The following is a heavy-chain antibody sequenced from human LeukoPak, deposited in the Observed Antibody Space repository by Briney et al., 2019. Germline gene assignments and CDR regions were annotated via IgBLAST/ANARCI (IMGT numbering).Heavy chain of an antibody. Sequence: SETLSLTCTVSGGSISGYFWNWIRQPPGKGLEYIGYIYYTGGTNYSPSLKSRVTISLDTSRSQFSLKLTSVTAADTAVYYCAREGLGSSWYKAFDIWGQGTMVTVSS. CDR1: GGSISGYF. CDR3: AREGLGSSWYKAFDI. J-gene: IGHJ3*02. CDR2: IYYTGGT. V-gene: IGHV4-59*01. D-gene: IGHD6-13*01.